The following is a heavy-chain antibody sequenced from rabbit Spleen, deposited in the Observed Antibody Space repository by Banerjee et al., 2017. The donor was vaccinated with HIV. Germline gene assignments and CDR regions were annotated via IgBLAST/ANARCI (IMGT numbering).Heavy chain of an antibody. D-gene: IGHD1-1*01. CDR3: TRDDGSGHYIDGYFNL. V-gene: IGHV1S40*01. CDR2: INAVTGKA. Sequence: QSLEESGGDLVKPGASLTLTCTASGFSFSNKAVMCWVRQAPGKGLEWIACINAVTGKAVYASWAKGRFTFSKTSSTTVTLQVTSLTAADTATYFCTRDDGSGHYIDGYFNLWGPGTLVTVS. J-gene: IGHJ4*01. CDR1: GFSFSNKAV.